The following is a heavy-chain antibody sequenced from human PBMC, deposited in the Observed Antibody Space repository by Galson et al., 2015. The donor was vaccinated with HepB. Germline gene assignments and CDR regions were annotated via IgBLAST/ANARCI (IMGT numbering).Heavy chain of an antibody. CDR1: GFTFKTYD. Sequence: SLRLSCAASGFTFKTYDMNWVRQAPGKGLEWVSSISISSTYIYYADSLKGRITISRDNAKNSLYLQINSLRAEDTAVYYCARALAGGSYSYYYYTGLDVWGQGTTVTVSS. D-gene: IGHD6-13*01. CDR3: ARALAGGSYSYYYYTGLDV. V-gene: IGHV3-21*01. CDR2: ISISSTYI. J-gene: IGHJ6*02.